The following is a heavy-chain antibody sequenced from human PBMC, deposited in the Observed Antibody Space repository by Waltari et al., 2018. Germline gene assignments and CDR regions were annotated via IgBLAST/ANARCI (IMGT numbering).Heavy chain of an antibody. CDR1: EYTFTSSY. CDR2: INPSGGST. CDR3: ARDTGALWMDV. D-gene: IGHD2-21*01. V-gene: IGHV1-46*01. J-gene: IGHJ6*02. Sequence: QVQLVQSGAEVKKPGASVKISCKTSEYTFTSSYIHWVRQPPGQGLEWMGIINPSGGSTIYAQKFQGRVTMTRDTSTSTVYMELSSLRSEDTAVYHCARDTGALWMDVWGQGTTVTVSS.